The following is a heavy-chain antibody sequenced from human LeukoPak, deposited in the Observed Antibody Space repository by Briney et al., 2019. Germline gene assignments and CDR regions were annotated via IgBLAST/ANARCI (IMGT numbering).Heavy chain of an antibody. Sequence: GGSLRLPCAASGFTFSDYYMTWLRQAPGKGLEWVSFISSRGYSLYYADSVRGRFTISRDNAKNSLYLQMNSLRAEDTAVYYCAREVVIVPDYFYYGLDVWGQGTTVTVSS. CDR1: GFTFSDYY. J-gene: IGHJ6*02. V-gene: IGHV3-11*01. D-gene: IGHD2/OR15-2a*01. CDR3: AREVVIVPDYFYYGLDV. CDR2: ISSRGYSL.